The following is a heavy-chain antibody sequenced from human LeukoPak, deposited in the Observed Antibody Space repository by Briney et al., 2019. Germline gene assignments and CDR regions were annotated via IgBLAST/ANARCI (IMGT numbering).Heavy chain of an antibody. Sequence: SGPVLVKPSETLTLTCTVSVFSLSNARMGVSWIRQPPGKALEWLAHIFSNDEKSYSTSLKSRLTISKDTSKSQVVLTMTNMDPVDTATYYCARILLNDGDNEFYFDYWGQGTLVTVSS. CDR1: VFSLSNARMG. CDR3: ARILLNDGDNEFYFDY. V-gene: IGHV2-26*01. J-gene: IGHJ4*02. CDR2: IFSNDEK. D-gene: IGHD4-17*01.